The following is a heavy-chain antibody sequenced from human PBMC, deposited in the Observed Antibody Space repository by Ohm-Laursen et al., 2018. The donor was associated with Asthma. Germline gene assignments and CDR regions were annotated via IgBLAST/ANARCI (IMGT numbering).Heavy chain of an antibody. Sequence: SLRLSCSASGFTFSNYAMTWVRQAPGKGLEWVAVISYDGSNKYYADSVKGRFTISRDNSKNTLYLQMNSLRAEDTAVYYCAKNHYYYDSSGYHFDYWGQGTLVTVSS. D-gene: IGHD3-22*01. CDR1: GFTFSNYA. CDR3: AKNHYYYDSSGYHFDY. V-gene: IGHV3-30-3*01. J-gene: IGHJ4*02. CDR2: ISYDGSNK.